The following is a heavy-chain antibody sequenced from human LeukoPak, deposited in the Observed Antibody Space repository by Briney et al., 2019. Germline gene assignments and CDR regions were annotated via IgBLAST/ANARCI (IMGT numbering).Heavy chain of an antibody. V-gene: IGHV4-38-2*02. J-gene: IGHJ4*02. CDR2: IYHSGST. CDR3: AREVDTAMPNFDY. D-gene: IGHD5-18*01. CDR1: GYSISSGYY. Sequence: KPSETLSLTCTVSGYSISSGYYWGWIRQPPGKGLEWIGSIYHSGSTYYNPSLKSRVTISVDTSKNQFSLKLSSVTAADTAVYYCAREVDTAMPNFDYWGQGTLVTVSS.